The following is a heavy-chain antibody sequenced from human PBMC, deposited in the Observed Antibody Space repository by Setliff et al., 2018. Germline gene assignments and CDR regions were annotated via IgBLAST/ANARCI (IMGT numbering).Heavy chain of an antibody. D-gene: IGHD5-12*01. Sequence: SETLSLTCTVSGGSISTYYWSWIRQPPGKGLEWIGYVYYSGIANYSPSLKSRLTISVDTSKNQFSLKLRPVTAADTAVYYCARGGTFRYFDYWGQGTPVTVSS. CDR2: VYYSGIA. V-gene: IGHV4-59*01. CDR1: GGSISTYY. CDR3: ARGGTFRYFDY. J-gene: IGHJ4*02.